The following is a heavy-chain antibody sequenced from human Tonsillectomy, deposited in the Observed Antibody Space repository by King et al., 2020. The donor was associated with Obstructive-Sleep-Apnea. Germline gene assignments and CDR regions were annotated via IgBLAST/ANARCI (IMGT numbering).Heavy chain of an antibody. CDR1: GFTFSNYW. CDR2: IRQDGSEK. D-gene: IGHD6-6*01. Sequence: VQLVESGGGLVQPGGSLRLSCAASGFTFSNYWMNWVRQAPGKGLEWVANIRQDGSEKKYVDSVKGRFTISRDNAKNSLYLQMDSLRAEDTAVYYCARAVTEGISSIWYFALWGRGTLVTVSS. J-gene: IGHJ2*01. CDR3: ARAVTEGISSIWYFAL. V-gene: IGHV3-7*03.